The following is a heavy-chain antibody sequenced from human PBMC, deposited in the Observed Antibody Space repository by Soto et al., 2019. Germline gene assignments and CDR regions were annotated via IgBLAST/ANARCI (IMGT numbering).Heavy chain of an antibody. Sequence: QVHLQQWGAGLLKPSETLSLTCGVYGGSLRGSYWSWIRQPPGKALEWLGKVTHSGSTAFNPSLKRRVIVSVDTSDHQFTLKLTSVTAADTAVYYCARGHIPVYGPVPDYFDSWGQGTLVTVSS. CDR2: VTHSGST. CDR1: GGSLRGSY. CDR3: ARGHIPVYGPVPDYFDS. V-gene: IGHV4-34*02. J-gene: IGHJ4*02. D-gene: IGHD2-21*01.